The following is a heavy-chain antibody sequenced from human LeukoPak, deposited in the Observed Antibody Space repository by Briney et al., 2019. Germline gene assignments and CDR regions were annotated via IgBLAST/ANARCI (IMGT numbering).Heavy chain of an antibody. Sequence: SETLSLTCTVSGGSISSGGYYWSWIRQHPGKGLEWIGYIYYSGSTYYNPSLKSRVTISVDTSKNQFSLKLSSVTSADTAVYYCARGGPPKYHGWFDPWGQGTLVTVSS. D-gene: IGHD2-8*01. CDR3: ARGGPPKYHGWFDP. CDR2: IYYSGST. V-gene: IGHV4-31*03. CDR1: GGSISSGGYY. J-gene: IGHJ5*02.